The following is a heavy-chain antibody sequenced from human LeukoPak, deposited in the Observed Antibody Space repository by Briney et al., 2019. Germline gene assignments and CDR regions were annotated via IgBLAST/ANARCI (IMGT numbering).Heavy chain of an antibody. CDR1: GFTFSSDA. CDR3: AKTPQYCSSTSCYYFDY. V-gene: IGHV3-23*01. CDR2: ISGSVGST. Sequence: GGSLRLSCAASGFTFSSDAMSWVRQAPGKGLEWVSAISGSVGSTYYADSVKGRFTISRDNSKNTLYLQMNSLRAEDTAVYYCAKTPQYCSSTSCYYFDYWGQGTLVTVSS. J-gene: IGHJ4*02. D-gene: IGHD2-2*01.